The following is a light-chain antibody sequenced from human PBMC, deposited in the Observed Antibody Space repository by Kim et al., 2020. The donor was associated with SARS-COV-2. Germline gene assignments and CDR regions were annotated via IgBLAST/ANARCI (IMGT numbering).Light chain of an antibody. CDR3: QQYNNWPLLT. Sequence: EIVMTQSPATLSVSPGERATLSCRAGQSVSSNLAWYQQKPGQAPRLLIYGASTRATGIPARFSGSGSGTEFTLTISSLQSEDFAVYYCQQYNNWPLLTFGGGTKVDIK. CDR2: GAS. CDR1: QSVSSN. J-gene: IGKJ4*01. V-gene: IGKV3-15*01.